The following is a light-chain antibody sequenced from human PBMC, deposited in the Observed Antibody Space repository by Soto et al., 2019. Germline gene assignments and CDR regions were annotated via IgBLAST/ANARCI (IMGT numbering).Light chain of an antibody. Sequence: DIQMTQSPSSLSASVGDRVTITCRASQSISSYLNWYQQKPGKAPKLLINVASSLQSGVPSRFSGSGSGTDFTLAISSLQPEDFATYYCQQSSSTPQTFGGGTKVDI. CDR1: QSISSY. CDR3: QQSSSTPQT. J-gene: IGKJ4*01. CDR2: VAS. V-gene: IGKV1-39*01.